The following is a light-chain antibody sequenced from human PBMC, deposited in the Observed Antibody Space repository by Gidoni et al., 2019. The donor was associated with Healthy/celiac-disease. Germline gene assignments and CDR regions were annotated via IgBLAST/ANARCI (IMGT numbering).Light chain of an antibody. J-gene: IGKJ1*01. Sequence: EIVLTQSPGTLSLSPGERATLSCRASQSVSSSYLAWYQQKPGQAPRLLIYGASSSTGIPDRFSGSGSGTDFTLTISRLEPEDFAVYYCQQYGSSWTFXQXTKVEIK. CDR1: QSVSSSY. V-gene: IGKV3-20*01. CDR2: GAS. CDR3: QQYGSSWT.